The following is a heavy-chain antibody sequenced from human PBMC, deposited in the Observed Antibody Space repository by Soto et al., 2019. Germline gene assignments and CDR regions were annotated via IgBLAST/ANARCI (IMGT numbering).Heavy chain of an antibody. J-gene: IGHJ5*02. CDR2: INHSGST. CDR1: GGSFSGYY. D-gene: IGHD3-9*01. V-gene: IGHV4-34*01. Sequence: SETLSLTCAVYGGSFSGYYWSWIRQPPGKGLEGIGEINHSGSTNYNPSLKSRVTISVDTSKNQFSLKLSSVTAADTAVYYCARGRSYLRYFDWLPAEDNWFDPWGQGTLVTVSS. CDR3: ARGRSYLRYFDWLPAEDNWFDP.